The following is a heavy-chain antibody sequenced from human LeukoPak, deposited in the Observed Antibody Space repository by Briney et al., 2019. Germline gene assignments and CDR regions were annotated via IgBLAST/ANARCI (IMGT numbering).Heavy chain of an antibody. CDR1: GGSISSGDYY. Sequence: SSQTLSLTCTVSGGSISSGDYYWSWIRQPPGKGLEWIGYIYYSGSTYYNPSLKSRVTISVDTSKNQFSLKLSSVTAADTAVYYCARGRGSSGFGPGRDDAFDIWGQGTMVTVSS. CDR2: IYYSGST. D-gene: IGHD3-22*01. V-gene: IGHV4-30-4*01. J-gene: IGHJ3*02. CDR3: ARGRGSSGFGPGRDDAFDI.